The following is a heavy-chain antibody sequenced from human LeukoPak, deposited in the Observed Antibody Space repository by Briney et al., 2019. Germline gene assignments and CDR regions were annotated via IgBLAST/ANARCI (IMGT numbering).Heavy chain of an antibody. CDR1: GFTFDDYT. J-gene: IGHJ4*02. Sequence: GGSLRLSCAASGFTFDDYTMHWVRQAPGKGLEWVSLISWDGGSTYYADSVKGRFTISRDNSKNSLYLQTNSLRTEDTALYYCAKDGYSGYARASTCFDYWGQGTLVTVSS. CDR3: AKDGYSGYARASTCFDY. V-gene: IGHV3-43*01. CDR2: ISWDGGST. D-gene: IGHD5-12*01.